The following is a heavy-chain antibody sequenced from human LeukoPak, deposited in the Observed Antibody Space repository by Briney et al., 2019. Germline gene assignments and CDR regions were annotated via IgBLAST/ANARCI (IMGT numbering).Heavy chain of an antibody. J-gene: IGHJ3*02. D-gene: IGHD4-17*01. CDR3: ARNGDYVDYGDYPAFDI. CDR1: GYTFTSYG. CDR2: ITAYNGNT. V-gene: IGHV1-18*01. Sequence: ASVKVSCKASGYTFTSYGISWVRQAPGQGVEGMGWITAYNGNTNYAQKLQGRVTMTTDPSTSTAYMELGSLRSDDTAVYYCARNGDYVDYGDYPAFDIWGQGTMVTVSS.